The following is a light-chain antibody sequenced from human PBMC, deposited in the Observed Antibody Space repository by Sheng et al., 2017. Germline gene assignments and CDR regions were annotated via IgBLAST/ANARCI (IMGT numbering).Light chain of an antibody. J-gene: IGKJ3*01. Sequence: VMTQSPDSLAVSLGERATIDCKSSQSVLYSSNNKDYLAWYQQKPGQPPKLLIYWASTRASGVPDRFSGSGSGTDFTLTISSLQAEDVAVYYCQQYYSTPLTFGPGTRVDIK. CDR3: QQYYSTPLT. V-gene: IGKV4-1*01. CDR1: QSVLYSSNNKDY. CDR2: WAS.